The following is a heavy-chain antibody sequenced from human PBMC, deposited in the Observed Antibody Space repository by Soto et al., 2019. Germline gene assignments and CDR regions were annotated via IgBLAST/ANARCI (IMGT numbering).Heavy chain of an antibody. J-gene: IGHJ4*02. CDR2: ISHSGAT. Sequence: SETLSLTCTVSGGSINSYYWGWIRQPPGKGLEWIGYISHSGATYYSPSLRGRLTISVDTSNSQFSLRLTSVTAADTAVYYCARALDKYNDHFDHWGQGRQVTVSS. D-gene: IGHD1-1*01. CDR3: ARALDKYNDHFDH. V-gene: IGHV4-59*12. CDR1: GGSINSYY.